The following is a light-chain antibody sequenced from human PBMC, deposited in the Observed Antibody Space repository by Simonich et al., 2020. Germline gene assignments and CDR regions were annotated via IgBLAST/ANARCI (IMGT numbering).Light chain of an antibody. CDR3: QQYGSSPFT. V-gene: IGKV3-20*01. J-gene: IGKJ3*01. CDR2: GAS. Sequence: EIVLTQSPVSLSLSPGERATLSCRASQSVSSSYLAWYQQKPGQAPRLLIYGASSRATGIPDRFSGSGSGKDFTLTISRLEPEDFAVYYCQQYGSSPFTFGPGTKVDIK. CDR1: QSVSSSY.